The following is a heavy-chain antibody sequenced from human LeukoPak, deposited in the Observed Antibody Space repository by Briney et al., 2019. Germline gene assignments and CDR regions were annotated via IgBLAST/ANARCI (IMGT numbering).Heavy chain of an antibody. Sequence: GASVKVSCKASGGTFSSYAISWVRQAPGQGLEWMGGIIPIFGTANYAQTFQGRVTITADESTSTAYMELSSLRSEDTAVYYCARERPAYSYGEPVPFDYWGQGTLVTVSS. CDR2: IIPIFGTA. J-gene: IGHJ4*02. V-gene: IGHV1-69*01. D-gene: IGHD5-18*01. CDR1: GGTFSSYA. CDR3: ARERPAYSYGEPVPFDY.